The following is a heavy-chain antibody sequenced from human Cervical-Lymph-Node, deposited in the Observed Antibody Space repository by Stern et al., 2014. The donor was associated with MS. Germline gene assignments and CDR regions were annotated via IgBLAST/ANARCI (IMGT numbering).Heavy chain of an antibody. J-gene: IGHJ3*02. CDR2: IDWDDGK. V-gene: IGHV2-70*04. CDR1: GFSLSTSGMR. CDR3: ARGKYGSGSPGAFDI. Sequence: QVTLKESGPALVKPTQTLTLTCTFSGFSLSTSGMRVSWTRQPPGKALEWLVRIDWDDGKFYSTSLKIRLTISKDTSKNQVVLTMTNMDPVDTATFYCARGKYGSGSPGAFDIWGQGTMVTVSS. D-gene: IGHD3-10*01.